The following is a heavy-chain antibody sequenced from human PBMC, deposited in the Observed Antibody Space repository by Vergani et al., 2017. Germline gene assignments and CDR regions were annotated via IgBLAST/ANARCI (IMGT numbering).Heavy chain of an antibody. CDR1: GFTFTSSA. Sequence: QMQLVQSGPEVKKPGTSVKVSCKASGFTFTSSAMQWVRQARGQRLEWIGWIVVGSGNTNYAQKFQERVTITRDMSTSTAYMELSSLRSEETAVYYCAAGLLGPDLYGSDPGWDYYGMDVWGQGTTVTVSS. CDR3: AAGLLGPDLYGSDPGWDYYGMDV. J-gene: IGHJ6*02. V-gene: IGHV1-58*02. D-gene: IGHD3-10*01. CDR2: IVVGSGNT.